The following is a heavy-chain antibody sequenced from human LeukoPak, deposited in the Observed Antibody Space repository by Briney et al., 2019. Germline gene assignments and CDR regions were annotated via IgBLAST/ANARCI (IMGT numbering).Heavy chain of an antibody. J-gene: IGHJ4*02. D-gene: IGHD1-20*01. Sequence: GGSLRLSCAPSGFSLNNYWKSWVRQAPGNGLEWVANIDPDGSETQYVGSVKGRFTTSRDNAKNSLYLQMNSLRAEDTAIYYCARIWYFGDNNWRYFDYWGQGTLVTVSS. CDR2: IDPDGSET. CDR3: ARIWYFGDNNWRYFDY. V-gene: IGHV3-7*01. CDR1: GFSLNNYW.